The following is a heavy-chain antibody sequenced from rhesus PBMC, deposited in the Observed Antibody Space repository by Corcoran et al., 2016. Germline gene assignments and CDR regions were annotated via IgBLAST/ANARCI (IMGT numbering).Heavy chain of an antibody. V-gene: IGHV3S5*01. CDR3: ATDTVPTTGSIAY. J-gene: IGHJ4*01. Sequence: EVQLVETGGDLVQPGGSLKLTCAAAGLTVSNYGMKWVRQTSGKGLEWVAFITGERGSTDFADSLKGRFTISRDNSKNTLSLQMNSLRVEDTAVYYCATDTVPTTGSIAYWGQGVLVTVSA. CDR1: GLTVSNYG. CDR2: ITGERGST. D-gene: IGHD3-34*01.